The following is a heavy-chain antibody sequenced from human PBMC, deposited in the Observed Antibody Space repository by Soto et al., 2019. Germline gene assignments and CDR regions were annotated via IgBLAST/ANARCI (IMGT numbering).Heavy chain of an antibody. J-gene: IGHJ4*02. CDR1: GFTFSDYA. D-gene: IGHD4-4*01. CDR2: ISSSGDHT. CDR3: AKLLRPGLQFFDF. Sequence: EVQLLESGGGLVQPGGSLRLSCAASGFTFSDYAMSWVRQAPGKGLDWVSAISSSGDHTFYADSVKGRFTISRDNSKNTPYLQVNSLRAEDTAVYYFAKLLRPGLQFFDFWGQGTLVTVSS. V-gene: IGHV3-23*01.